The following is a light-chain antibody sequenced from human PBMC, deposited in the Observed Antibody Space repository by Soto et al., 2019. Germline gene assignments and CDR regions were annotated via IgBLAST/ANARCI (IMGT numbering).Light chain of an antibody. CDR1: QSISVW. J-gene: IGKJ5*01. CDR2: DAS. Sequence: DIQITQSPPTLSASVGDRVSITCRASQSISVWLAWFQQKPGKAPKLLIYDASTLQSEVPSRFSGSGSGTEFTLTISRLQPDDFATYYCQHYNSYPYTFGQGTRLEIK. CDR3: QHYNSYPYT. V-gene: IGKV1-5*01.